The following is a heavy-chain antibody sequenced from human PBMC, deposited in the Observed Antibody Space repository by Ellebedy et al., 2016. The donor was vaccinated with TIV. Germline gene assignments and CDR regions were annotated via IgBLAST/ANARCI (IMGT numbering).Heavy chain of an antibody. CDR2: FDPEDGET. CDR1: GYTLTELS. V-gene: IGHV1-24*01. CDR3: ATVKSAEYFQH. J-gene: IGHJ1*01. Sequence: ASVKVSXXVSGYTLTELSMHWVRQAPGKGLEWMGGFDPEDGETIYAQKFQGRVTMTEDTSTDTAYMELSSLRSEDTAVYYCATVKSAEYFQHWGQGTLVTVSS.